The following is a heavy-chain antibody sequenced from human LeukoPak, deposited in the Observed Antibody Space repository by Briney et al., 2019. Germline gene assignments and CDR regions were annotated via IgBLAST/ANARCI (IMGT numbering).Heavy chain of an antibody. CDR3: ARDVVGSLDY. D-gene: IGHD1-26*01. V-gene: IGHV3-7*01. CDR2: IKGDESAR. Sequence: GGSLRLSCAASGFTFSSYWMAWVRQAPGKGLEWVANIKGDESARHQADSVKGRFTISRDNTRNSLYLQMTNLRGNDTAVYYCARDVVGSLDYWGQGTLVTVSS. CDR1: GFTFSSYW. J-gene: IGHJ4*02.